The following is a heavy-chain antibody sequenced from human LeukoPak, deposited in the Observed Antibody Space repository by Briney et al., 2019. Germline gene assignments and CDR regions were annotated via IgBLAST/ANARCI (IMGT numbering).Heavy chain of an antibody. CDR2: ISVSGSYT. CDR3: AKHPYYDLDSIHY. J-gene: IGHJ4*02. V-gene: IGHV3-11*03. CDR1: GFTFSDYY. Sequence: KPGGSLRLSCAASGFTFSDYYMSWIRQAPGKGLEWISYISVSGSYTNYADSVKGRFTISRDNSKNTLYLQMNSLRAEDTAVYYCAKHPYYDLDSIHYWGQGTLVTVSS. D-gene: IGHD3-22*01.